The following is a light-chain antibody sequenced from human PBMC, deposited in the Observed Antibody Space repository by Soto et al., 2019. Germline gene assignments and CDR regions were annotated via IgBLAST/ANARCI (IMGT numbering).Light chain of an antibody. CDR1: SSDVGAYDF. CDR3: SSYTTSRTRV. J-gene: IGLJ1*01. CDR2: EVS. V-gene: IGLV2-14*03. Sequence: QSVLAQPASVSGSPGQSITISCTGTSSDVGAYDFVSWYQQHPDKAPKLMIYEVSNRPSGVSYRFSGFKSVNTATLTISGLQAEDEADYYCSSYTTSRTRVFGTGTKVTGL.